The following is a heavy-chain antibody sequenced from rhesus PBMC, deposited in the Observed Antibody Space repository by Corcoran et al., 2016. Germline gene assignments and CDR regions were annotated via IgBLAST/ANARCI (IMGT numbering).Heavy chain of an antibody. Sequence: EVRLVETGGGLVQPGESLRLSCAASGFSFSTFGMGGGRLASVSSILAIGGTTYYADSLQGRITISRDNSKNSLYLQMNSLTPEDTAVYYCARDQGNCLITSCSYWGQGVLVTVSS. CDR3: ARDQGNCLITSCSY. CDR2: ILAIGGTT. D-gene: IGHD2-15*01. CDR1: GFSFSTFG. V-gene: IGHV3S5*01. J-gene: IGHJ4*01.